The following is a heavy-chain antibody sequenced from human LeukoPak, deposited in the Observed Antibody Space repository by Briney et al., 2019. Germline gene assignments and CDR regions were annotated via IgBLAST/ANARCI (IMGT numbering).Heavy chain of an antibody. Sequence: PGRSLRLSCAASGFTFSSYAIHWVRQALGKGLEWVSAIWYDGNNQYYADSVKGRFTISRDNSKNTLYLQMDSLRAEDTAVYYCAKAGGLIASTGIDYWGQGTLVTVSS. V-gene: IGHV3-33*06. D-gene: IGHD6-13*01. CDR2: IWYDGNNQ. CDR3: AKAGGLIASTGIDY. J-gene: IGHJ4*02. CDR1: GFTFSSYA.